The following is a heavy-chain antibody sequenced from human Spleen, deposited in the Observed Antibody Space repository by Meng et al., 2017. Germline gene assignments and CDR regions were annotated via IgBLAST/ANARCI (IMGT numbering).Heavy chain of an antibody. CDR1: GLTFRLYG. CDR3: AKEATTVTTKVNDY. CDR2: ISGSGGST. V-gene: IGHV3-23*01. D-gene: IGHD4-17*01. J-gene: IGHJ4*02. Sequence: GESLKISCAASGLTFRLYGMSWVRQAPGKGLEWVSAISGSGGSTYYADSVKGRFTISRDNSKNTLYLQMNSLRAEDTAVYYCAKEATTVTTKVNDYWGQGTLVTVSS.